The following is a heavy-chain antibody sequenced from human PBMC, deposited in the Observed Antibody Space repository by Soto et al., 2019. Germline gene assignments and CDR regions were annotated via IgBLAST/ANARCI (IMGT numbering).Heavy chain of an antibody. V-gene: IGHV3-21*06. D-gene: IGHD5-18*01. CDR1: GFTFNSFT. J-gene: IGHJ4*02. Sequence: VRLVEFGGGLVKPGGSLRLSCAASGFTFNSFTIHWVRQSPGKGLEWVSSISSSGRYLHYTDSVKGRFSISRDNAKNSLYLQMSSLRVDDTAVYYCARDVGGVDTAMVSALDYWGQGTLVTVSS. CDR2: ISSSGRYL. CDR3: ARDVGGVDTAMVSALDY.